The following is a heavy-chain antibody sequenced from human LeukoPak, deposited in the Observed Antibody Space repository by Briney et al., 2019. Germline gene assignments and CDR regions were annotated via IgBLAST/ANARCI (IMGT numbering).Heavy chain of an antibody. J-gene: IGHJ4*02. CDR3: ARDPEGIAVAGTRGPTYFAY. Sequence: GGSLRLSCAASGFTFSSYEMNWVRQAPGKGLEWVSYISSSGSTIYYADSVKGRFTISRDNSKNTLYLQMNSLRAEDTAVYYCARDPEGIAVAGTRGPTYFAYWGQGPLVTVSS. V-gene: IGHV3-48*03. D-gene: IGHD6-19*01. CDR2: ISSSGSTI. CDR1: GFTFSSYE.